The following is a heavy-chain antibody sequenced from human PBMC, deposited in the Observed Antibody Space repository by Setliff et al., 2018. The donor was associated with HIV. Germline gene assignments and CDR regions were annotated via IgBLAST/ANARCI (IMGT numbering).Heavy chain of an antibody. Sequence: SETLSLTCKVSGGSISSYYWSWIRQPPGKGLEWTGYIYYSGSTNYNPSLRSRVTISVDTSKNLFSLKLSSVTAADTAVYYCARGYGAAGGGYWGQGTLVTVSS. CDR1: GGSISSYY. CDR3: ARGYGAAGGGY. J-gene: IGHJ4*02. D-gene: IGHD6-25*01. V-gene: IGHV4-59*08. CDR2: IYYSGST.